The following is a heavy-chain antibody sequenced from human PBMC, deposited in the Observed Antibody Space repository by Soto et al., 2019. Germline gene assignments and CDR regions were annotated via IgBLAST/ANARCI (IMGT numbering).Heavy chain of an antibody. CDR2: INHRRST. V-gene: IGHV4-34*01. CDR1: GGSFSGYY. CDR3: PRAIVTECYYGMDV. Sequence: NPSETLSLPCAVYGGSFSGYYWSWCGKPARKGMEWIGEINHRRSTNSSPSVKCRVTVSVATSMNQFSLKLRSATAADMAVYYCPRAIVTECYYGMDVWGQGTTVTVSS. J-gene: IGHJ6*02. D-gene: IGHD3-16*02.